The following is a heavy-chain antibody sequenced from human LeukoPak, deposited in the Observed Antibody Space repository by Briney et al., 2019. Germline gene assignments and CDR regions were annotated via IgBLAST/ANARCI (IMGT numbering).Heavy chain of an antibody. Sequence: ASVKVSCKASGYTFIGYYMHWMRQAPGQGLGWMGWIHPNSGDTNYAQSFQGRVTMTRDTSISTAYMELSRLRSNDTAVYYCAIHTGTNSFFDFWGQGTLVTVSS. V-gene: IGHV1-2*02. CDR3: AIHTGTNSFFDF. CDR1: GYTFIGYY. J-gene: IGHJ4*02. CDR2: IHPNSGDT. D-gene: IGHD4-17*01.